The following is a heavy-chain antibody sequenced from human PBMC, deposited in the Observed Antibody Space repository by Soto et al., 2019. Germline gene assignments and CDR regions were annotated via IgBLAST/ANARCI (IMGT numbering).Heavy chain of an antibody. J-gene: IGHJ4*02. Sequence: PSETLSLTCTVSGGSISSGDYYWSWIRQPPGKGLEWIGYIYYSGSTYYNPSLKSRVTISVDTSKNQFSLKLSSVTAADTAVYYCARDSSGPSTVGYWGQGTLVTVSS. D-gene: IGHD6-19*01. V-gene: IGHV4-30-4*01. CDR2: IYYSGST. CDR3: ARDSSGPSTVGY. CDR1: GGSISSGDYY.